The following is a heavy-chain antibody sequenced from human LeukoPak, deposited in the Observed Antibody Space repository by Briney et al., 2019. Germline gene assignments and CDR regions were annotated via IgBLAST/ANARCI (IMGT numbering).Heavy chain of an antibody. Sequence: GGSLRLSCAASGFTFSDYSLYSTNWVRQAPGKGLEWLSYISSRSTTTYYADSVKGRFTISRDNAKNLLYLQMNNLSLEDTAVYYCARGGKGNYYYYFGMDVWGQGTTVTVSS. D-gene: IGHD1-1*01. V-gene: IGHV3-48*04. CDR2: ISSRSTTT. J-gene: IGHJ6*02. CDR3: ARGGKGNYYYYFGMDV. CDR1: GFTFSDYS.